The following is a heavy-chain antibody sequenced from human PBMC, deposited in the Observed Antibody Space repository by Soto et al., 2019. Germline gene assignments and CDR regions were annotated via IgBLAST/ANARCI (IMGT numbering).Heavy chain of an antibody. CDR1: GFSFTSYA. Sequence: PGGSLRLSCAASGFSFTSYAMTWFRQAPGKGLEWVSGITGSSYYTYYADSVKGRFTISRDNSKSTLYLQMNSLRAEDTAVYYFSKGAEVWQYVIYFQHWGQGTLVTVSS. V-gene: IGHV3-23*01. CDR2: ITGSSYYT. D-gene: IGHD2-2*01. J-gene: IGHJ1*01. CDR3: SKGAEVWQYVIYFQH.